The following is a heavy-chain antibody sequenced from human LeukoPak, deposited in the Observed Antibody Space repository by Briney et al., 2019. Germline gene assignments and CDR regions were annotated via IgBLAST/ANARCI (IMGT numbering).Heavy chain of an antibody. CDR1: GGSFSGYY. D-gene: IGHD2-21*02. CDR2: INHSGST. V-gene: IGHV4-34*01. Sequence: PSETLSLTCAVYGGSFSGYYWSWIRQPPGKGLEWIGEINHSGSTNYNPSLKSRVTISVDTSKNQFSLNLSSVTAADTAVYYCARVVTSSLYFFDYWGQGTLVSVSS. CDR3: ARVVTSSLYFFDY. J-gene: IGHJ4*02.